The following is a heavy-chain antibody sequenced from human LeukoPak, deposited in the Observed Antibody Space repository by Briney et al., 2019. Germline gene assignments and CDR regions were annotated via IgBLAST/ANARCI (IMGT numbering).Heavy chain of an antibody. CDR3: ARSITIFGVPHMDV. D-gene: IGHD3-3*01. J-gene: IGHJ6*03. Sequence: SETLSLACAVYGGSFSGYYWSWIRQPPGKGLEWIGEINHSGSTNYNPSLKSRVIISVDTSKNQFSLKLSSVTAADTAVYYCARSITIFGVPHMDVWGKGTTVTVSS. CDR2: INHSGST. CDR1: GGSFSGYY. V-gene: IGHV4-34*01.